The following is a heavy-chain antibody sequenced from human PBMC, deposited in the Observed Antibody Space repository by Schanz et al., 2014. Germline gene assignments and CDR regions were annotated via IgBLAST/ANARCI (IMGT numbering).Heavy chain of an antibody. V-gene: IGHV1-18*01. CDR2: INGYNGHT. Sequence: QVQLVQSGGEMKKPGASVKVSCKASGYTFTDYGITWVRQAPGQGLEWMGWINGYNGHTLYAQKFQGRVTMTTDTSTSTSYMELTSLRFDDTAVYYCARDPYSASYFPSPPLYGLDVWGQGTTVTVSS. CDR1: GYTFTDYG. J-gene: IGHJ6*02. CDR3: ARDPYSASYFPSPPLYGLDV. D-gene: IGHD1-26*01.